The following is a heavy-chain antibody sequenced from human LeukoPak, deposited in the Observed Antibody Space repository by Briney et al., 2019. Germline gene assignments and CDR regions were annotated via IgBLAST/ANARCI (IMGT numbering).Heavy chain of an antibody. Sequence: GGSLRLSCAASGFAFSSYAMSWVRQAPGKGLEWVSAISGSGGSTYYADSVKGRFTISRDNSKNTLYLQMNSLRAEDTAVYYCAKVTYDFWSVSRALSHWGQGTLVTVSS. J-gene: IGHJ4*02. D-gene: IGHD3-3*01. CDR1: GFAFSSYA. CDR2: ISGSGGST. V-gene: IGHV3-23*01. CDR3: AKVTYDFWSVSRALSH.